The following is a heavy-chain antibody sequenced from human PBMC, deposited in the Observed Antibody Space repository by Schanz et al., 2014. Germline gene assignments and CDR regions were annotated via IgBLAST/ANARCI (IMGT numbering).Heavy chain of an antibody. Sequence: QVQLQQWGAGLLKPSETLSLTCAVYGGSFSGYYWSWIRQPPGKGLEWIGEINHSGSTSYNPSLKTRVSISVDTSKNQFSLNLSSVTAADTAAYYCARGTSAVASYYFDYWGQETLVTVSS. V-gene: IGHV4-34*01. D-gene: IGHD6-19*01. CDR1: GGSFSGYY. CDR3: ARGTSAVASYYFDY. CDR2: INHSGST. J-gene: IGHJ4*02.